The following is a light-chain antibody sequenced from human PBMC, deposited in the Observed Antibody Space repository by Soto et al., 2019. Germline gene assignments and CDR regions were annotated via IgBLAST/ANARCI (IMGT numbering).Light chain of an antibody. J-gene: IGKJ1*01. CDR2: KAS. CDR1: QSIRSR. Sequence: TLSATVGDRVTLHCRASQSIRSRLAWYQQKPGKAPKLLIYKASSLESGVPSRFSGSGSGTEFTLTISSLQPDDFAGYYCQQYGNWPWTFGPVT. CDR3: QQYGNWPWT. V-gene: IGKV1-5*03.